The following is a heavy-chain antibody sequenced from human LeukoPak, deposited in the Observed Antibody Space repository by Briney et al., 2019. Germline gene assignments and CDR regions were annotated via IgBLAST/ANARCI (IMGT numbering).Heavy chain of an antibody. Sequence: GGSLRLSCAASGFTFSDYYMSWIRQAPGEGLEWVSYISSSGSSIYYADSVKGRFTLPRDNANNSLYLQMNSLRAEDTAVYYCARGLTGRYILTGYYNDYWGQGTLVTVSS. CDR3: ARGLTGRYILTGYYNDY. D-gene: IGHD3-9*01. V-gene: IGHV3-11*01. CDR2: ISSSGSSI. CDR1: GFTFSDYY. J-gene: IGHJ4*02.